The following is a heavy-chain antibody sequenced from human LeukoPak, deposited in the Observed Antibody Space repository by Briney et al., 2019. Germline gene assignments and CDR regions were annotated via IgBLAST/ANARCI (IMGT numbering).Heavy chain of an antibody. CDR3: AGGRGSPDYVEAFDV. Sequence: PSETLSLTCSVSGASFTSHYWSWIRQPPGKGLEWIGHLYYSGSTTYNPSLKSRVTISVDTSRNQFSLKLSSVAAADTAVYYCAGGRGSPDYVEAFDVWGQGTMVTVSS. V-gene: IGHV4-59*11. CDR2: LYYSGST. D-gene: IGHD3-16*01. CDR1: GASFTSHY. J-gene: IGHJ3*01.